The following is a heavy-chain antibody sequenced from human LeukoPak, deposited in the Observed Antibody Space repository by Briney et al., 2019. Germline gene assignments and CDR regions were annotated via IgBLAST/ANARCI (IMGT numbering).Heavy chain of an antibody. D-gene: IGHD2-2*01. J-gene: IGHJ5*02. CDR2: INPNSGGT. Sequence: ASVKVSCKASGYTFTGYYMHWVRQAPGQGLEWMGWINPNSGGTNYAQKFQGRVTMTRDTSISTAYMELSRLRSDDTAVYYCARRHCSSTSCYWGNNWFDPWGQGTLVTVSS. CDR1: GYTFTGYY. CDR3: ARRHCSSTSCYWGNNWFDP. V-gene: IGHV1-2*02.